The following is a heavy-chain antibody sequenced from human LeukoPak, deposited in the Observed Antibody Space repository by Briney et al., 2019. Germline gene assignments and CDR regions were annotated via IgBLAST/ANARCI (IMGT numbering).Heavy chain of an antibody. J-gene: IGHJ5*02. Sequence: PGGSLRLSCAASGFTFSSYSMNWVRQAPGKGLEWVSYISSSSSTIYYADSVKGRFTISRDNAKNSLYLQMNSLRAEDTAVYYCAKGDIVVVVARFDPWGQGTLVTVSS. CDR1: GFTFSSYS. CDR3: AKGDIVVVVARFDP. V-gene: IGHV3-48*01. CDR2: ISSSSSTI. D-gene: IGHD2-15*01.